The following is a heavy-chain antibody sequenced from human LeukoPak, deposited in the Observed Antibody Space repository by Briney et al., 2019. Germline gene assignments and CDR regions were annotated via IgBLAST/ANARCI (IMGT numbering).Heavy chain of an antibody. CDR1: GYTFTSYY. D-gene: IGHD3-9*01. CDR2: INPSGGST. J-gene: IGHJ5*02. CDR3: ARVGALRYFDPTGWFDP. Sequence: ASVKVSCKASGYTFTSYYMHWVRQAPGQGLEWMGIINPSGGSTSYAQKFQGRVTMTRDTFTSTVYMELSSLRSEDTAVYYCARVGALRYFDPTGWFDPWGQGTLVTVSS. V-gene: IGHV1-46*01.